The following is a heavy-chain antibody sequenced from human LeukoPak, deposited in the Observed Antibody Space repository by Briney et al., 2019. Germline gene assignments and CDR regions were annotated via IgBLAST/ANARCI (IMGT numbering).Heavy chain of an antibody. Sequence: GRSLRLSCAASGFTFSSYAMHWVRQAPGKGLEWVAVISYGGSNKYYADSVKGRFTISRDNSKNTLYLQVNSLRAEDTAVYYCAREMAVFGKRWLQLSAFDYWGQGTLVTVSS. CDR3: AREMAVFGKRWLQLSAFDY. J-gene: IGHJ4*02. CDR2: ISYGGSNK. CDR1: GFTFSSYA. V-gene: IGHV3-30*04. D-gene: IGHD5-24*01.